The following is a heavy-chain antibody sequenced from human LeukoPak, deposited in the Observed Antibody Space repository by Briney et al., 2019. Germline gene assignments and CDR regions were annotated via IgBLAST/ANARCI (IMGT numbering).Heavy chain of an antibody. V-gene: IGHV3-23*01. D-gene: IGHD6-19*01. CDR2: IDGPTFRT. J-gene: IGHJ4*02. CDR3: TTWLGAHFDF. Sequence: GGSLRLSCAASGFTFSNYAMHWVRQAPGKGLEWVSTIDGPTFRTHYADSVMGRFTISRDNSKSTLFLQVNSLRAGDTAVYFCTTWLGAHFDFWGQGTLVTVSS. CDR1: GFTFSNYA.